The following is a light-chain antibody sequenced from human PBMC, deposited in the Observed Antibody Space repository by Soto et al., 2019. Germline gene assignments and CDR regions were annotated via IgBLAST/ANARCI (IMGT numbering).Light chain of an antibody. CDR1: QRVGRD. J-gene: IGKJ5*01. Sequence: EIVLTQSPATLSLSPGERATLSCRASQRVGRDLAWYQQKPGQAPMLLIYDASNRATGLPARFSGSGSGTDFTLTISSLESEDFTVYYCQQRSYWPRVTFGRGTRLEIK. CDR3: QQRSYWPRVT. CDR2: DAS. V-gene: IGKV3-11*01.